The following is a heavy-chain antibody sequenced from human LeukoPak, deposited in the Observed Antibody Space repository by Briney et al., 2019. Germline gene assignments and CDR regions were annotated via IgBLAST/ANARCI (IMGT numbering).Heavy chain of an antibody. Sequence: PGGSLRLSCAASGFTFSKFPMGWVRQAPGRGLEWVSAISASGDVTFYADSLRGRFTISRDNSKSTLYLQMNGLRAEDTAIFYCAKSLFTSATGTGRAFHIWGQGTGVTVSS. D-gene: IGHD1-1*01. CDR3: AKSLFTSATGTGRAFHI. V-gene: IGHV3-23*01. J-gene: IGHJ3*02. CDR1: GFTFSKFP. CDR2: ISASGDVT.